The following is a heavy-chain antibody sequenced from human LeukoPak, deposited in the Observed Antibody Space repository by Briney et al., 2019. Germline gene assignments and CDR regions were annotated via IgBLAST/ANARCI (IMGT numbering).Heavy chain of an antibody. CDR3: ARTLLDDGSGYLDS. Sequence: ASVKVSCKASGYTFTDYYVHWVRQAPGQGLDWMGRINPKGGDTNYAQKFQGRVTVTRDTSIGIAYMELRRLKSDDTAVYYCARTLLDDGSGYLDSWGQGSVVIVSS. V-gene: IGHV1-2*06. D-gene: IGHD3-22*01. J-gene: IGHJ4*02. CDR1: GYTFTDYY. CDR2: INPKGGDT.